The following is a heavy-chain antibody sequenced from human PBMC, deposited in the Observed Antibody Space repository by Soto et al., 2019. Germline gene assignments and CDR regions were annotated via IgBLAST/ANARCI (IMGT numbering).Heavy chain of an antibody. CDR3: ARASGTVVTPAWFDP. V-gene: IGHV3-11*06. CDR1: GFTFSDYY. CDR2: ISSSSSYT. J-gene: IGHJ5*02. Sequence: GGSLRLSCAASGFTFSDYYMSWIRQAPGKGLEWVSYISSSSSYTNYADSVKGRFTISRDNAKNSLYLQMNSLRAEDTAVYYCARASGTVVTPAWFDPWSQGTLVTVSS. D-gene: IGHD2-21*02.